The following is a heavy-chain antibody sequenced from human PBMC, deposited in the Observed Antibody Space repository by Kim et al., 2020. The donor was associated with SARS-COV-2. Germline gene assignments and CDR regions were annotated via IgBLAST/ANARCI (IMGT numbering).Heavy chain of an antibody. CDR2: YI. CDR3: ARRYGREFDY. V-gene: IGHV3-21*01. D-gene: IGHD1-1*01. J-gene: IGHJ4*02. Sequence: YIYDADSGKGRFTISRDNAKNSLYLQMNGLRAEDTAVYYCARRYGREFDYWRQGTLVTVSS.